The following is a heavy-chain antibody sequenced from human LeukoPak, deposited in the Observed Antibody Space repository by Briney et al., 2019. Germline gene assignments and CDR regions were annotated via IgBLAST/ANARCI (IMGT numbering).Heavy chain of an antibody. Sequence: GRSLRLSCAASGFTFSDYGMHGVRQAPGKGLEWVAVISYDGSNKYYADSVKGRFTLSRDNSKNTLYLQMNRLRTEDTAVYYCAKVKTSSFYYFDNWGQGTLVTVSS. D-gene: IGHD2-2*01. CDR1: GFTFSDYG. V-gene: IGHV3-30*18. CDR3: AKVKTSSFYYFDN. J-gene: IGHJ4*02. CDR2: ISYDGSNK.